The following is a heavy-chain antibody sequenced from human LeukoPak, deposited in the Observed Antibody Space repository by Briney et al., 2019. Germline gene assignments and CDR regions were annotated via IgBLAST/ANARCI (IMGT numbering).Heavy chain of an antibody. V-gene: IGHV3-74*01. Sequence: GGSLRLSCAASGSTFSRNWMHWVRQNPGKGLVWVSRIKGDGSATTYADSVAGRFTISRDNAKNTIYLQMTSLRAEDTAVYYCARGVRGIISYYYYYMDLWGKGTTVTVSS. CDR3: ARGVRGIISYYYYYMDL. CDR2: IKGDGSAT. CDR1: GSTFSRNW. J-gene: IGHJ6*03. D-gene: IGHD3-10*01.